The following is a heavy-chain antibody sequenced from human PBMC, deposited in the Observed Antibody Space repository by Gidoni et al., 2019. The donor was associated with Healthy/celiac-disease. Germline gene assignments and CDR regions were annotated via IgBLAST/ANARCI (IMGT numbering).Heavy chain of an antibody. CDR2: ISSNGGST. V-gene: IGHV3-64D*06. J-gene: IGHJ4*02. D-gene: IGHD4-17*01. CDR1: GFTFSSYA. Sequence: EVQLVESGGGLVQPGGSRRLSCSASGFTFSSYAMHWVRQAPGKGLEYVSAISSNGGSTYYADSVKGRFTISRDNSKNTLYLQMSSLRAEDTAVYYCVKPDDYGVFDYWGQGTLVTVSS. CDR3: VKPDDYGVFDY.